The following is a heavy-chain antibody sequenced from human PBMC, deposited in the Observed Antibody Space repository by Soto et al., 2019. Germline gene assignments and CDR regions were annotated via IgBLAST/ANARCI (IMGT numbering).Heavy chain of an antibody. V-gene: IGHV3-23*01. J-gene: IGHJ5*02. D-gene: IGHD4-17*01. CDR1: GFTFSSYA. CDR2: ITDSGGST. CDR3: AKRTQTTLNWFAP. Sequence: GGSLRLSCAASGFTFSSYAMSWVRQAPGKGLEWVSTITDSGGSTYYADSVKGRFTISRDNSRDTLYLQMNSLRAEDTAVYYCAKRTQTTLNWFAPWGQGTLVTVS.